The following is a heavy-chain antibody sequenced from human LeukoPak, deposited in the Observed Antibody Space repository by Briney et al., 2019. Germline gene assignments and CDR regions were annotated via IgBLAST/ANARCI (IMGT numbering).Heavy chain of an antibody. J-gene: IGHJ4*02. CDR2: IYSGGST. Sequence: GGSLRLSCAASGFTVSSNYMSWVRQAPGKGLEWVSVIYSGGSTYYADSVKGRFTISRDNSKNTLYLQMNSLRAEDTAVYYCANGRFLVFYYFDYWGQGTLVTVSS. CDR1: GFTVSSNY. CDR3: ANGRFLVFYYFDY. D-gene: IGHD3-3*01. V-gene: IGHV3-53*01.